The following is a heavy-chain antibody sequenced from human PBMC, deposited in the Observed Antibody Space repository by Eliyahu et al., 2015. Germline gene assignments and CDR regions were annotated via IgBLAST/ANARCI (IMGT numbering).Heavy chain of an antibody. V-gene: IGHV1-2*02. CDR3: ARFHMLLGYYYYGMDV. J-gene: IGHJ6*02. Sequence: LVQSGAEVKKPGASVKVSCKASGYTFTGHYMHWVRQAPGQGLEWMGWINPNSGGTNYAQKFQGRVTMTRDTSISTAYMELSRLRSDDTAVYYCARFHMLLGYYYYGMDVWGQGTTVTVSS. CDR2: INPNSGGT. D-gene: IGHD2-8*01. CDR1: GYTFTGHY.